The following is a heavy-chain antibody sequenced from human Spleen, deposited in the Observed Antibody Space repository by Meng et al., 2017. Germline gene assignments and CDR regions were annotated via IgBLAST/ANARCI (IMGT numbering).Heavy chain of an antibody. CDR1: GYTSTSYY. V-gene: IGHV1-46*01. CDR2: INPRIGST. D-gene: IGHD2-21*02. Sequence: AEVKKPGASLKVSCKASGYTSTSYYLHWVRQAPGQGLEWMGIINPRIGSTSYAQNFQGRVTMTRDTSTSTVYMELSSLRSEDTAVYYSATETHCGGDCYKFDYWGQGTLVTVSS. J-gene: IGHJ4*02. CDR3: ATETHCGGDCYKFDY.